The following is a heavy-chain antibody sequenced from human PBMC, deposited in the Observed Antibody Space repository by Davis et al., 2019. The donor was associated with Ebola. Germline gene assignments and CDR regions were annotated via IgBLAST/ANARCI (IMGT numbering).Heavy chain of an antibody. V-gene: IGHV3-73*01. D-gene: IGHD3-10*01. CDR3: TRLGGSGSYYRGYYMDV. J-gene: IGHJ6*03. CDR1: GFTFSGSA. Sequence: GESLKISCAASGFTFSGSAMHWVRQASGKGLEWVGRIRSKANSYATAYAASVKGRFTISRDDSKNTAYLQMNSLKTEDTAVYYCTRLGGSGSYYRGYYMDVWGKGTTVTVSS. CDR2: IRSKANSYAT.